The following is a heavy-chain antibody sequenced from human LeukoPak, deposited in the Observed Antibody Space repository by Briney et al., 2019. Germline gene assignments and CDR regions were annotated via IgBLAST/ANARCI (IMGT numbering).Heavy chain of an antibody. J-gene: IGHJ4*02. CDR3: AREYHDSSGYFSVYYFDY. CDR2: IYYSGST. D-gene: IGHD3-22*01. V-gene: IGHV4-59*01. CDR1: SGSISSYY. Sequence: PSETLSLTCAVSSGSISSYYWSWIRQPPGKGLEWIGYIYYSGSTNYNPSLKSRVTISVDTSKNQFSLKLSSVTAADTAVYYCAREYHDSSGYFSVYYFDYWGQGTLVTVSS.